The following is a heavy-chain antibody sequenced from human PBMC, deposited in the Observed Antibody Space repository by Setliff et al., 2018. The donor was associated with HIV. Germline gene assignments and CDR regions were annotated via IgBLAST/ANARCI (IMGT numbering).Heavy chain of an antibody. D-gene: IGHD3-3*01. CDR3: ARGPNFWSGYSPFDS. V-gene: IGHV4-61*09. Sequence: SETLSLTCTVSGGSIGSGYHYWTWIRQPAGKGLEWLGHIFTTGGTNYSPSLKSRVTISLDTSKNQFSLKLKSVTAADTAVYYCARGPNFWSGYSPFDSWGQGTLITVSS. J-gene: IGHJ4*02. CDR1: GGSIGSGYHY. CDR2: IFTTGGT.